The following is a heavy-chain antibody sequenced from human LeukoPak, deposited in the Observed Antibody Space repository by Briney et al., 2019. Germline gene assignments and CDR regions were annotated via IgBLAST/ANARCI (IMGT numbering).Heavy chain of an antibody. D-gene: IGHD3-10*01. V-gene: IGHV3-30-3*01. CDR3: ARDWDNYGSGSYYAGPPDY. J-gene: IGHJ4*02. CDR2: ISYDGSNK. Sequence: PGGFLRLSCAASGFTFSSYAMHWVRQAPGKGLEWVAVISYDGSNKYYADSVKGRFTISRDNSKNTLYLQMNSLRAEDTAVYYCARDWDNYGSGSYYAGPPDYWGQGTLVTVSS. CDR1: GFTFSSYA.